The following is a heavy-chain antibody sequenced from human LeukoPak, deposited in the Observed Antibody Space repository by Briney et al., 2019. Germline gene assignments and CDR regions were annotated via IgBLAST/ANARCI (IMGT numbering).Heavy chain of an antibody. J-gene: IGHJ4*02. D-gene: IGHD5-18*01. Sequence: ASVKVSCKASGYTFTGNYMHWVRQAPGQGLEWMGWINPNSGGTNYAQKFQGRVTMTRDTSISTAYMELSRLRSDDTAVYYCARDRGYSYGSVYYFDYWGQGTLVTVSS. CDR3: ARDRGYSYGSVYYFDY. CDR2: INPNSGGT. V-gene: IGHV1-2*02. CDR1: GYTFTGNY.